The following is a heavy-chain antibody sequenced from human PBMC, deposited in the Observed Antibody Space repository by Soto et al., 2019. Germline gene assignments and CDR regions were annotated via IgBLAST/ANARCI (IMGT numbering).Heavy chain of an antibody. CDR1: GGSFSGYY. J-gene: IGHJ6*02. Sequence: PSETLSLTXAVYGGSFSGYYWSWIRQPPGKGLEWIGEINHSGSTNYNPSLKSRVTISVDTSKNQFSLKLSSVTAADTAVYYCARGVGSSSWNYYGMDVWGQGTTVTVSS. CDR3: ARGVGSSSWNYYGMDV. D-gene: IGHD6-13*01. V-gene: IGHV4-34*01. CDR2: INHSGST.